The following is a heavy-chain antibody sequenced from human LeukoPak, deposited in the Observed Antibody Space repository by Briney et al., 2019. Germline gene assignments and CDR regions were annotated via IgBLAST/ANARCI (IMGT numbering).Heavy chain of an antibody. J-gene: IGHJ4*02. D-gene: IGHD3-10*01. CDR3: ARTMVRGIKPLGY. Sequence: GASVKVSCKASGYTFTSYDINWVRQAPGQGLEWMGWMNPNSGYTGYAQKFQGRVTMTRNTSISTAYMELSSLRSEDTAVYYCARTMVRGIKPLGYWGQGTLVTVSS. CDR2: MNPNSGYT. V-gene: IGHV1-8*01. CDR1: GYTFTSYD.